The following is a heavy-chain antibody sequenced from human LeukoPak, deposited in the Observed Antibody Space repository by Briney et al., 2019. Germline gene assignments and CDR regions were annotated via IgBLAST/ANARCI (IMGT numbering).Heavy chain of an antibody. CDR1: GGSISSGSYY. J-gene: IGHJ4*02. CDR2: IYTSGST. CDR3: ARDRSIMITFGGVYFDY. V-gene: IGHV4-61*02. Sequence: SETLSLTCTVSGGSISSGSYYWSWIRQPAGKGLEGIGRIYTSGSTNYNPSHKSRVTISVDTSKNQFSLKLSSVTAADTAVYYCARDRSIMITFGGVYFDYWGQGTLVTVSS. D-gene: IGHD3-16*01.